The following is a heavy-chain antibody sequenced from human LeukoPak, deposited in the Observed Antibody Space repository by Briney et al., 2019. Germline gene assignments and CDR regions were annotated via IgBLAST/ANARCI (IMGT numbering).Heavy chain of an antibody. D-gene: IGHD3-10*01. Sequence: PSGTLSLTCAVSGGSISSNDWWNWVRQPPGKGLEWIGETSQSGTNYNPSLKSRVTISVDKSKNQFSLKLSSVTVADTAVYYCARGCYYGSGRPGDNWFDPWGQGTPVTVSS. J-gene: IGHJ5*02. V-gene: IGHV4-4*02. CDR3: ARGCYYGSGRPGDNWFDP. CDR2: TSQSGT. CDR1: GGSISSNDW.